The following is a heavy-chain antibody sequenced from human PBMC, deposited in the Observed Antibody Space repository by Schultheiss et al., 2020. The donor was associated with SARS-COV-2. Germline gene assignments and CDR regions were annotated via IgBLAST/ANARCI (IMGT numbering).Heavy chain of an antibody. CDR2: ISGSGGST. CDR1: GFTVSSNY. CDR3: ARDRAPRLQYYYYYYGMDV. D-gene: IGHD2-15*01. Sequence: GGSLRLSCAVSGFTVSSNYMSWVRQAPGKGLEWVSAISGSGGSTYYADSVKGRFTISRDNSKNTLYLQMNSLRAEDTAVYYCARDRAPRLQYYYYYYGMDVWGQGTTVTVSS. V-gene: IGHV3-53*05. J-gene: IGHJ6*02.